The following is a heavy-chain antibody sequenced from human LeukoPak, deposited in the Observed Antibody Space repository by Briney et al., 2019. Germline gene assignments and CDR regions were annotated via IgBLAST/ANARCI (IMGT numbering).Heavy chain of an antibody. Sequence: GGSLRLSCAASGFTVSSNYMSWVRQAPGKGLEWVSVIYSGGSTYYADSVKGRFTISRDNSKNTLYLQMNSLRAEDTAVYYCAREVRQWLVRDGVCWFDPWGQGTLVTVSS. J-gene: IGHJ5*02. V-gene: IGHV3-53*01. CDR2: IYSGGST. D-gene: IGHD6-19*01. CDR1: GFTVSSNY. CDR3: AREVRQWLVRDGVCWFDP.